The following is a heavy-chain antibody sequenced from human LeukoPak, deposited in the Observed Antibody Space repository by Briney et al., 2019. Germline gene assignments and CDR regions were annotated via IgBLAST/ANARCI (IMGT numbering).Heavy chain of an antibody. Sequence: GGSLRLSCAASGFTFSSYGMHWVRQAPGKGLEWVAFIRYDGSNKYYADSVKGRFTISRDNSKNTLYLQMNSLRAEDTAVYYCAKVTRYDFWSGYRDPYYYYYYMDVWGKGTTDTVSS. CDR1: GFTFSSYG. CDR2: IRYDGSNK. D-gene: IGHD3-3*01. J-gene: IGHJ6*03. CDR3: AKVTRYDFWSGYRDPYYYYYYMDV. V-gene: IGHV3-30*02.